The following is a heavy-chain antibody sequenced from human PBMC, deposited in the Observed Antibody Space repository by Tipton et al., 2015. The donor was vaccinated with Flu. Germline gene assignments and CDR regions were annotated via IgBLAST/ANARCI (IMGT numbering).Heavy chain of an antibody. CDR2: INHSGST. CDR1: GGSFSGYY. D-gene: IGHD3-10*01. Sequence: LRLSCAVYGGSFSGYYWSWIRQPPGKGLEWIGEINHSGSTNYNPSLKSRVTISVDTSKNQFSLKLSSVTAADTAVYYCARRAVLLWFGVRPFDPWGQRTLVTVSS. J-gene: IGHJ5*02. V-gene: IGHV4-34*01. CDR3: ARRAVLLWFGVRPFDP.